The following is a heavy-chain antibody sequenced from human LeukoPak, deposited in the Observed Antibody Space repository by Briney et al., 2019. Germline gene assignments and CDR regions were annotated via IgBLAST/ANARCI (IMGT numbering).Heavy chain of an antibody. D-gene: IGHD3-10*01. CDR3: ARGPFGAFDI. CDR1: GGSISSYY. Sequence: SETLSLTCTVSGGSISSYYWSWIRQPPGKGLEWIGYIYDSGSTNYNPSLKSRVTISVDTSKNQFSLKLSSVTAADTAVYYCARGPFGAFDIWGQGTMVTVSS. CDR2: IYDSGST. V-gene: IGHV4-59*08. J-gene: IGHJ3*02.